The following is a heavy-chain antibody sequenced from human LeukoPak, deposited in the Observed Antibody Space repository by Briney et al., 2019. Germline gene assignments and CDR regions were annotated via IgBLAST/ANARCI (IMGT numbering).Heavy chain of an antibody. Sequence: PSETLSLTCTVPGGSISSYYWSWIRQPPGKGLEWIGYIYYSGSTNYNPSLKSRVTISVDTSKNQFSLKLSSVTAADTAVYYCARVGVDFWSGYFFTYYFDYWGQGTLVTVSS. CDR3: ARVGVDFWSGYFFTYYFDY. CDR2: IYYSGST. V-gene: IGHV4-59*01. D-gene: IGHD3-3*01. J-gene: IGHJ4*02. CDR1: GGSISSYY.